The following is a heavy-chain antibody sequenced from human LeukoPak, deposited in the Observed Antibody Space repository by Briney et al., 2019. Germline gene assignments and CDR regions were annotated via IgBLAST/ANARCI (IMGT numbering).Heavy chain of an antibody. Sequence: SETLSLTCAVYGGSFSGYYWTWIRQPPGKGLEWIGEINQSGSTNHNPSLKSRVTISVDTSKSQFSLKLSSVTAADTAVYGCVIGRGRFNYWGQGALVTVSS. V-gene: IGHV4-34*01. J-gene: IGHJ4*02. D-gene: IGHD3-16*01. CDR2: INQSGST. CDR1: GGSFSGYY. CDR3: VIGRGRFNY.